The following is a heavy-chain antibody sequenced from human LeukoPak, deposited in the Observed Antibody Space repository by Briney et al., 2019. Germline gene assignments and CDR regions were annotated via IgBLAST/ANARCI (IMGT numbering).Heavy chain of an antibody. J-gene: IGHJ4*02. CDR1: GFTFDDYT. CDR2: ISWDGGST. D-gene: IGHD3-22*01. Sequence: GGSLGLSCAASGFTFDDYTMHWVRQAPGKGLEWVSLISWDGGSTYYADSVKGRFTISRDNSKNSLYLQMNSLRTEDTALYYCAKEDSSGYYYFDYWGQGTLVTASS. CDR3: AKEDSSGYYYFDY. V-gene: IGHV3-43*01.